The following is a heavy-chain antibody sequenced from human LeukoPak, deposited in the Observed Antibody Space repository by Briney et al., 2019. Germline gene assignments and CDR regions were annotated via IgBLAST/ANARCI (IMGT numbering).Heavy chain of an antibody. CDR1: GGSFSGYY. D-gene: IGHD5-18*01. CDR2: INHSGST. J-gene: IGHJ6*04. V-gene: IGHV4-34*01. Sequence: SETLSLTCAVYGGSFSGYYWSWIRQPPGEGLEWIGEINHSGSTNYNPSLKSRVTISVDTSKNQFSLKLSPVTAADTAVYYCASPGYSYGSFADVWGKGTTVTVSS. CDR3: ASPGYSYGSFADV.